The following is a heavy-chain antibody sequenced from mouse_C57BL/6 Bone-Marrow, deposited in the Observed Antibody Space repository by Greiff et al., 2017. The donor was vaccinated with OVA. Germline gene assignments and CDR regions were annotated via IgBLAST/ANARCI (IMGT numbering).Heavy chain of an antibody. CDR3: ARAGYDVGFAY. CDR1: GYTFTSYW. CDR2: IDPSDSYT. D-gene: IGHD2-2*01. Sequence: QVQLQQPGAELVMPGASVKLSCKASGYTFTSYWMHWVKQRPGQGLEWIGEIDPSDSYTNYNQKFKGKSTLTVDKSSSTAYMQLSSLTSEDSAVYYCARAGYDVGFAYWGQGTLVTVSA. J-gene: IGHJ3*01. V-gene: IGHV1-69*01.